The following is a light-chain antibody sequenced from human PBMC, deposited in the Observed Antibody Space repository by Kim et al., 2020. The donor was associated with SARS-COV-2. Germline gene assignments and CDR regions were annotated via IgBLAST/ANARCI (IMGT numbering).Light chain of an antibody. CDR1: NLRSYY. J-gene: IGLJ2*01. V-gene: IGLV3-19*01. CDR3: NSRDSSGDHVV. CDR2: GKN. Sequence: SSELTQDPSVSVALGQTVRITCQGDNLRSYYTAWYQQKPGQAPILVLYGKNNRPSGIPDRFSGSSSGNTASLTTTGAQVEAEADHYCNSRDSSGDHVVFG.